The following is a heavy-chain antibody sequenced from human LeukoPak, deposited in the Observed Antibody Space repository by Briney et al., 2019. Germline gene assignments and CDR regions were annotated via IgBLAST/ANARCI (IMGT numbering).Heavy chain of an antibody. J-gene: IGHJ5*02. Sequence: GGSLRLSCAASGFTVSSNCMSWVRQAPGKGLEWVSVIYSGGSTYYADSVKGRFTISRDNSKNTLYLQMNSLRAEDTAVYYCAFHRRIAGGNWFDPWGQGTLVTVSS. CDR3: AFHRRIAGGNWFDP. D-gene: IGHD6-13*01. CDR2: IYSGGST. V-gene: IGHV3-53*01. CDR1: GFTVSSNC.